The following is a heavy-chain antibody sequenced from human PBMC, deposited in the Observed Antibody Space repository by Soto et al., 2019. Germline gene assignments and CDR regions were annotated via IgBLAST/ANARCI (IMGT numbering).Heavy chain of an antibody. J-gene: IGHJ6*02. D-gene: IGHD3-3*01. CDR3: ARETLSFGSALDV. Sequence: GGSLRLSCAASGFRFDDYNMHWVRQAPGKGLEWVSLITWNGGNTYYADSVKGRFTISRDGTTQSVFLQMTSLKREDTGLHYCARETLSFGSALDVWGQGTTVTVSS. CDR1: GFRFDDYN. CDR2: ITWNGGNT. V-gene: IGHV3-43*01.